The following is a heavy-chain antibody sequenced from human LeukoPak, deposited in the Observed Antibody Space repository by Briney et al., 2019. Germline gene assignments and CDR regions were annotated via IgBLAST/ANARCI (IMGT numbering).Heavy chain of an antibody. V-gene: IGHV1-69*04. Sequence: SVKVSCKASGYTFSSYAISWVRQAPGQGLEWMGRIIPILGIANYAQKFQGRVTITADKSTSTAYMELSSLRSEDTAVYYCAREALGYCSSTSCYPFDYWGQGTLVTASS. D-gene: IGHD2-2*01. CDR1: GYTFSSYA. J-gene: IGHJ4*02. CDR2: IIPILGIA. CDR3: AREALGYCSSTSCYPFDY.